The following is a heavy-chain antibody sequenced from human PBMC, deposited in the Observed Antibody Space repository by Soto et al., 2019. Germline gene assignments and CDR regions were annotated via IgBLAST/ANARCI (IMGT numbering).Heavy chain of an antibody. D-gene: IGHD4-4*01. J-gene: IGHJ5*02. V-gene: IGHV4-61*01. Sequence: SETLSLTCAVSGCSVSSGSYYWSWIRQPPGKGLEWIGYIYYSGSTNYNPSLKSRVTISVDTSKNQFSLKLSSVTAADTAVYYCARDGVTHWFDPWGQGTLVTAPQ. CDR1: GCSVSSGSYY. CDR2: IYYSGST. CDR3: ARDGVTHWFDP.